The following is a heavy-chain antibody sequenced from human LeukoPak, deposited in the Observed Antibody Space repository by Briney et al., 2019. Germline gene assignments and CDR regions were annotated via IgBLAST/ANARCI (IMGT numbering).Heavy chain of an antibody. D-gene: IGHD3-3*01. V-gene: IGHV4-4*07. CDR3: ARDITIFGVAPQNWFDP. J-gene: IGHJ5*02. CDR2: IYTSGST. CDR1: GGYISSYY. Sequence: SETLSLTCTVSGGYISSYYWSWIRQPAGKGLEWIGRIYTSGSTNYNPSLKSRVTMSVDTSKNQFSLKLSSVTAADTAVYYCARDITIFGVAPQNWFDPWGQGTLVTVSS.